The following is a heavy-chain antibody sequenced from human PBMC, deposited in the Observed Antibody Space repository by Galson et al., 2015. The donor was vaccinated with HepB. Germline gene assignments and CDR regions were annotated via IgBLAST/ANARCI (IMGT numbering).Heavy chain of an antibody. CDR3: ARVPGTIYYNGMDV. D-gene: IGHD2-2*01. CDR1: GDSVSNNNAA. CDR2: TYHRARWYS. V-gene: IGHV6-1*01. J-gene: IGHJ6*02. Sequence: CAISGDSVSNNNAAWYWIRQSPSRGLEWLGRTYHRARWYSDYTVSLRSRITINADTSKNQLSLQLNSVTPEDTAVYYCARVPGTIYYNGMDVWGQGTTVTVSS.